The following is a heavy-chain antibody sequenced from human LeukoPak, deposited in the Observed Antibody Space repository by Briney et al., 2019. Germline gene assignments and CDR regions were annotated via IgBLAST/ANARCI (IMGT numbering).Heavy chain of an antibody. CDR1: GFTFDDYG. D-gene: IGHD3-10*01. CDR2: INWNGGST. Sequence: GGSLRLSCAASGFTFDDYGMSWVRQAPGKGLEWVSGINWNGGSTGYADSVKGRFTISRDNAKNSLYLQMNSLRAEDTALYYCAREGTKSITMVRGVRGSQYYFDYWGQGTLVTVSS. CDR3: AREGTKSITMVRGVRGSQYYFDY. J-gene: IGHJ4*02. V-gene: IGHV3-20*04.